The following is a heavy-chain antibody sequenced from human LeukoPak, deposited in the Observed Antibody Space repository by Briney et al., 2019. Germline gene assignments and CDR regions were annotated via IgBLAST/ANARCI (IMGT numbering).Heavy chain of an antibody. D-gene: IGHD3-9*01. CDR1: GYTFTGYY. CDR3: ARGDVLRYFDWLSQPSYYYGMDV. V-gene: IGHV1-2*04. J-gene: IGHJ6*02. Sequence: ASVKVSCKASGYTFTGYYMHWVRQAPGQGLEWMGWINPNSGGTNYAQKFQGWVTMTRDTSISTAYMELSRLRSDDTAVYYCARGDVLRYFDWLSQPSYYYGMDVWGQGTTVTVSS. CDR2: INPNSGGT.